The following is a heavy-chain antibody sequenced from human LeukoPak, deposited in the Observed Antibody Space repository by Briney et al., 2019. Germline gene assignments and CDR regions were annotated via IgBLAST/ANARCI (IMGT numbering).Heavy chain of an antibody. D-gene: IGHD1-1*01. CDR2: ISGTSGST. Sequence: PGGPWKPSVAPPGSTLSSNALSWFGQPPGRGRKWVSAISGTSGSTYYADSVKGRFTISRDNSKNSLYLQMNSLRAEDTAVYYCAKESCMGGYMSSWGQGTLVTVSS. CDR3: AKESCMGGYMSS. V-gene: IGHV3-23*01. CDR1: GSTLSSNA. J-gene: IGHJ5*02.